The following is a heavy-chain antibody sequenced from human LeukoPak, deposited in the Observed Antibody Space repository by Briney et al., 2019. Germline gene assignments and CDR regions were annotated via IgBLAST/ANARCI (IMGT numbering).Heavy chain of an antibody. D-gene: IGHD2-21*02. CDR2: ISSDGSNK. J-gene: IGHJ4*02. CDR3: AKPQVTANWYYFHY. V-gene: IGHV3-30*18. Sequence: GRSLRLSCAASGFTLSTYGMHWVRQAPGKGLEWVAVISSDGSNKFYADSVKCRFTISRDGSKNTLYLQMNSLRPDDTAVYFCAKPQVTANWYYFHYWGQGTLVTVSS. CDR1: GFTLSTYG.